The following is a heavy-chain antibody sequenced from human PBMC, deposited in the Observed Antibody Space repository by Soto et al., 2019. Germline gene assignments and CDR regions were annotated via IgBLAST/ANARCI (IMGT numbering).Heavy chain of an antibody. CDR3: ARDLYYYDSTVHFDY. V-gene: IGHV1-18*01. Sequence: ASVKASCKASGYTFTSYGISWVRQAPGQGLEWMGWISAYNGNTNYAQKLQGRVTMTTDTSTSTAYMELRSLRSDDTAVYYCARDLYYYDSTVHFDYWGQGTLVTVSS. J-gene: IGHJ4*02. CDR2: ISAYNGNT. D-gene: IGHD3-22*01. CDR1: GYTFTSYG.